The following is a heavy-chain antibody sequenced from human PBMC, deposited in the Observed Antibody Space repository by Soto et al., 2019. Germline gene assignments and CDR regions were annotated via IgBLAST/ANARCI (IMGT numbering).Heavy chain of an antibody. J-gene: IGHJ4*02. Sequence: QVQLVQSGAEVKKPGASVKVSCKASGYTFTSYAMHWVRQAPGQRLEWMGWINAGNGNTKYSQKFQGRVTITRDTSASKAYMELSSLRSEDTAVYYCASSALRAYYSSSWYYFDYWGQGTLVTVSS. D-gene: IGHD6-13*01. V-gene: IGHV1-3*01. CDR2: INAGNGNT. CDR1: GYTFTSYA. CDR3: ASSALRAYYSSSWYYFDY.